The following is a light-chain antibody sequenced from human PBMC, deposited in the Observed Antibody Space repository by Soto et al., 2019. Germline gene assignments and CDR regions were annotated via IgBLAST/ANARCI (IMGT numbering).Light chain of an antibody. J-gene: IGKJ1*01. CDR2: VAS. CDR3: EHFVNSLTWT. Sequence: EIVLTQSPGTLSSSPGERATLSCRASQSVSSTYLIWYQQKPGQAPRLLIYVASSRATCVRDRFSGGGSGTDFSLTISRLEPEDFAVYYCEHFVNSLTWTFGQGTKVEIK. V-gene: IGKV3-20*01. CDR1: QSVSSTY.